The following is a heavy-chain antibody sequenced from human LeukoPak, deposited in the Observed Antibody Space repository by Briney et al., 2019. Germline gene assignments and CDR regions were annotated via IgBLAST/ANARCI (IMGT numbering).Heavy chain of an antibody. CDR2: IIPIFGTA. Sequence: ASVKVSCKASGGTFSSYAISWVRQAPGQGLEWMGGIIPIFGTANYAQKFQGRVTITAVESMSITYMELSSLRSEDTAVYYCARGWLAETTVVTPYNYWGQGTLVTVSS. CDR1: GGTFSSYA. V-gene: IGHV1-69*13. J-gene: IGHJ4*02. D-gene: IGHD4-23*01. CDR3: ARGWLAETTVVTPYNY.